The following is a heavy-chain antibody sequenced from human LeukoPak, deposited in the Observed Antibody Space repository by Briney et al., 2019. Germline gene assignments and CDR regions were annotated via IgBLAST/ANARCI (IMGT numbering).Heavy chain of an antibody. CDR1: GGSMSSYY. CDR2: IYNSGIS. V-gene: IGHV4-59*01. J-gene: IGHJ5*02. Sequence: SETLSLTCTVSGGSMSSYYWSWIRQPPGKGLEWIGYIYNSGISNNNPSLKSRVTISVDTSKNQFSLRLSSVTAADTAVYYCARRNDWFDPWGQGILVTVSS. CDR3: ARRNDWFDP.